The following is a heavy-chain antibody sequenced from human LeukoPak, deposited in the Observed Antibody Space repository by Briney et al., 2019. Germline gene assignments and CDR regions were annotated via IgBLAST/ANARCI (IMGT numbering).Heavy chain of an antibody. CDR3: AKRIIAAAGIYYFDY. CDR1: GFTFSNYW. Sequence: GGSLRLSCAASGFTFSNYWMSWVRQAPGKGLEWVSAISGSGGSTYYADSVKGRFTISRDNSKNTLYLQMNSLRAEDTAVYYCAKRIIAAAGIYYFDYWGQGTLVTVSS. J-gene: IGHJ4*02. D-gene: IGHD6-13*01. CDR2: ISGSGGST. V-gene: IGHV3-23*01.